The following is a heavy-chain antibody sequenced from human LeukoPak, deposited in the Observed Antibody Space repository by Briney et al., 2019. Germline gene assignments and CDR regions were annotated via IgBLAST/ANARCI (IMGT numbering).Heavy chain of an antibody. D-gene: IGHD5-18*01. CDR2: IYPDGNT. J-gene: IGHJ4*02. V-gene: IGHV3-66*04. Sequence: GRSLRLSCAASGFTVSSNYMNWVRQAPGKGLEWVSMIYPDGNTFYANSVKGRFTISRDKSKNTLDLQMSSLRAEDTAVYFCARRGHGYGSPFDYWGQGTLVTVSS. CDR3: ARRGHGYGSPFDY. CDR1: GFTVSSNY.